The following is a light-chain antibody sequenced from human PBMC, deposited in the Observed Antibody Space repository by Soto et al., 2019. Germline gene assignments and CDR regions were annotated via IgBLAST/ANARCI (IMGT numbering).Light chain of an antibody. CDR3: QQYNSYWT. J-gene: IGKJ1*01. V-gene: IGKV1-5*01. CDR2: DAS. Sequence: DIQMTQSPSTLSASVGDRVTITCRASQSISSWLAWYQQKPGKAPKLLIYDASSLETGVPSRFSGSGSGTEFTLTISSLQPDDFATYDCQQYNSYWTFGHGTKVEI. CDR1: QSISSW.